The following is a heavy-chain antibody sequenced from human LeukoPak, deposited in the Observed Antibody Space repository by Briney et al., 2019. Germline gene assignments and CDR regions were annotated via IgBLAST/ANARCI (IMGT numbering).Heavy chain of an antibody. Sequence: GASVKVSCKASGYTFTGYYMHWVRQAPGQGLEWMEWINPNSGGTNYAQKFQGRVTMTRDTSISTAYVELSRLRSDDTAVYYCARSDCSSTSCYDSDWFDPWGQGTLVTVSS. CDR3: ARSDCSSTSCYDSDWFDP. J-gene: IGHJ5*02. CDR2: INPNSGGT. V-gene: IGHV1-2*02. D-gene: IGHD2-2*01. CDR1: GYTFTGYY.